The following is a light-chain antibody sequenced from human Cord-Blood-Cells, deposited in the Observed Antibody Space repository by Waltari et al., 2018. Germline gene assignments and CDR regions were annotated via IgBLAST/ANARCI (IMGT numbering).Light chain of an antibody. CDR2: VVS. V-gene: IGLV2-8*01. CDR3: SSYAGSNNLV. CDR1: SSDVGGYNY. Sequence: QSALTPPPSASGYPGQSVTISCTGTSSDVGGYNYVSWYQQHPGKGPKPKIYVVSTRPSGVPDRFSGSKACNAASLTVSGLQAEDEADYYCSSYAGSNNLVFGGGTKLTVL. J-gene: IGLJ2*01.